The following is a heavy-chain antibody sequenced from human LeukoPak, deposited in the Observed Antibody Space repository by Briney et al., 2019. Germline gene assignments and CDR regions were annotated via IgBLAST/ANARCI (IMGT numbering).Heavy chain of an antibody. V-gene: IGHV3-64*01. CDR1: GFTFSSYA. J-gene: IGHJ3*02. CDR3: ARSGLAAAGTGDAFDI. Sequence: GGSLRLSCAASGFTFSSYAMHWVRQAPGKGLEYVSAISSNGGSTYYANSVKGRFTISRDNSKNTLYLQMGSLRAEDMAVYYCARSGLAAAGTGDAFDIWGQGTMVTVSS. D-gene: IGHD6-13*01. CDR2: ISSNGGST.